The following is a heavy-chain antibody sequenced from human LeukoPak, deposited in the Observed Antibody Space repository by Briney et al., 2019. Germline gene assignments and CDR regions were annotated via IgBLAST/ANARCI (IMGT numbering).Heavy chain of an antibody. V-gene: IGHV3-7*01. Sequence: GGSLRLSCAASGFPFSDSWMDWVRQAPGEGMEWVANIKQDGSEKHYADSVKGRFTISRDNAKNSLFLQMNGLRAEDTAVYYCSGRLDYWGQGALVTVSS. CDR1: GFPFSDSW. CDR3: SGRLDY. CDR2: IKQDGSEK. J-gene: IGHJ4*02.